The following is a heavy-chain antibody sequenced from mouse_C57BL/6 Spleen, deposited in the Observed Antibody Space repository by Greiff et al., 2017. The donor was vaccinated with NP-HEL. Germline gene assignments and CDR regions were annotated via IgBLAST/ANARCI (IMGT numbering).Heavy chain of an antibody. CDR3: ERREGSITTVPYAMDY. CDR2: IYPRSGNT. D-gene: IGHD1-1*01. V-gene: IGHV1-81*01. Sequence: QVHVKQSGAELARPGASVKLSCKASGYTFTSYGISWVKQRTGQGLEWIGEIYPRSGNTYYNEKFKGKATLTADKSSSTAYMELRSLTSEDSAVYFGERREGSITTVPYAMDYWGQGTSVTVSS. CDR1: GYTFTSYG. J-gene: IGHJ4*01.